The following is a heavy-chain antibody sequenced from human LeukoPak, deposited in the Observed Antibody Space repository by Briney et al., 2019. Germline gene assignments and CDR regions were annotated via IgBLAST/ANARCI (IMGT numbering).Heavy chain of an antibody. V-gene: IGHV3-7*01. Sequence: QSGGSLRLSCAASGFAFSTYWMNWVRQAPGKGLEWVANIKPDGSEKFYVDSVKGRFTISRDNAKNSLYLQMNSLRAEDTAVYYCARGGGSSWSYGFYYMDVWGKGTTVTISS. J-gene: IGHJ6*03. CDR3: ARGGGSSWSYGFYYMDV. CDR2: IKPDGSEK. D-gene: IGHD6-13*01. CDR1: GFAFSTYW.